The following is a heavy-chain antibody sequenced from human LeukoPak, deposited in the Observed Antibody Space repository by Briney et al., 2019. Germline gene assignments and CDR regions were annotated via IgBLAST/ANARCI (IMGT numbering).Heavy chain of an antibody. V-gene: IGHV1-46*01. D-gene: IGHD6-19*01. CDR3: ARDPSGAWQWFDY. J-gene: IGHJ4*02. CDR2: INPNGGGT. Sequence: ASVNVSCKASGYTFTTYYMHWVRQAPGQGLEWMGVINPNGGGTSYAQKFEGRLTMTRDTSTSTVFMELSSLRSEDTAMYYCARDPSGAWQWFDYWGQGTLVTVSS. CDR1: GYTFTTYY.